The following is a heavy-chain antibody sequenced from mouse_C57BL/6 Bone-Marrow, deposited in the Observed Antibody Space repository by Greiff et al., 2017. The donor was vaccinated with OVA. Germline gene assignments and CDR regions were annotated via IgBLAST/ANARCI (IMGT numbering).Heavy chain of an antibody. CDR2: ISSGGSYT. J-gene: IGHJ3*01. V-gene: IGHV5-6*02. CDR1: GFTFSSYG. Sequence: DVKLVESGGDLVKPGGSLKLSCAASGFTFSSYGMSWVSQTPDKRLEWVATISSGGSYTYYPDSVKGRFTISRDNAKNTLYLQMSSLKSEDTAMYYCARNYDYDSAWFAYWGQGTLVTVSA. CDR3: ARNYDYDSAWFAY. D-gene: IGHD2-4*01.